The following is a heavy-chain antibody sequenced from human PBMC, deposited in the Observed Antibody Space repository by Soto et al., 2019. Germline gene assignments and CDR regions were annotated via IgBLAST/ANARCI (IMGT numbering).Heavy chain of an antibody. CDR3: ARDGGPEKTPLRYLDWLDK. D-gene: IGHD3-9*01. V-gene: IGHV4-34*01. J-gene: IGHJ5*02. Sequence: SETLSLTCAVSGGSFRGFYWTWIRQSPGKGLEWLGDINHVGITNYNPSLKSRVSIPVDTSKSQFSLKLSSVTAADTAVYYCARDGGPEKTPLRYLDWLDKWGQGTLVTVSS. CDR1: GGSFRGFY. CDR2: INHVGIT.